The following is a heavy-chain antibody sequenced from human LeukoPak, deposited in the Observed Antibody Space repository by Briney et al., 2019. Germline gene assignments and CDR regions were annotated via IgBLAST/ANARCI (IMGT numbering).Heavy chain of an antibody. D-gene: IGHD3-16*02. CDR2: IIPIFGTA. Sequence: GSSVKVSCKASGGTFSSYAISCVRQAPGQGLEWMGGIIPIFGTANYAQKFQGRVTITTDESTSTAYMELSSLRSEDTAVYYCARSYPRGELSPYYFDYWGQGTLVTVSS. V-gene: IGHV1-69*05. CDR1: GGTFSSYA. J-gene: IGHJ4*02. CDR3: ARSYPRGELSPYYFDY.